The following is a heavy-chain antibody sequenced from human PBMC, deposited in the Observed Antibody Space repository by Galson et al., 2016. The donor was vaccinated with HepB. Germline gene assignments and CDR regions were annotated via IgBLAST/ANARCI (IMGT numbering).Heavy chain of an antibody. V-gene: IGHV5-51*01. CDR3: AKQKYTTVSGMHPSDAFDI. CDR1: GYSFTSYW. CDR2: ILPADSDT. Sequence: QSGAEVKKPGESLNISCQASGYSFTSYWIGWVRQKPGKGLEWMGVILPADSDTRNSPSFQGQVTISADKSVTSAYLHWSSPRASDPAVYYFAKQKYTTVSGMHPSDAFDIWGQGTLVTVSS. J-gene: IGHJ3*02. D-gene: IGHD1-1*01.